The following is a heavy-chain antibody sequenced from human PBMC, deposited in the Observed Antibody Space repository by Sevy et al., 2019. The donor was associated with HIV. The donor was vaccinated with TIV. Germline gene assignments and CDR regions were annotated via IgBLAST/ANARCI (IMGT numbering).Heavy chain of an antibody. D-gene: IGHD2-2*01. J-gene: IGHJ4*02. CDR3: ARYCSSTSCYAPPFDY. V-gene: IGHV1-2*06. CDR1: GYTFTDYY. Sequence: ASVKVSCKASGYTFTDYYMHWVRQAPGQGLEWMGRINPKSGGTNYAQKFQGRVTMTRDTSISTAYMGLSRLRSDDTAVYYCARYCSSTSCYAPPFDYWGQGTLATVSS. CDR2: INPKSGGT.